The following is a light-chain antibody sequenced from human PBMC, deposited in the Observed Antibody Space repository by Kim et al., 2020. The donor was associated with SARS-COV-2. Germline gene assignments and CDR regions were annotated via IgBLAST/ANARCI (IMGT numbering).Light chain of an antibody. Sequence: DIQMTQSPSMLSASVGDRVTITCRASQNIKTFLAWYQQKPGKGPQLLIYKASTLETGVPSRFSGAGSGTEFTLTIASLHPDDFASYFCQQYDQYPLFFGGGTKVDIK. CDR2: KAS. J-gene: IGKJ4*01. CDR1: QNIKTF. V-gene: IGKV1-5*03. CDR3: QQYDQYPLF.